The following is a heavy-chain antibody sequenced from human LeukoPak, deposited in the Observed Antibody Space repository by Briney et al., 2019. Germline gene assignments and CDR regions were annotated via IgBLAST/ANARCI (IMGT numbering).Heavy chain of an antibody. CDR3: ARGAGNRTYYYDSSGDY. CDR1: GYTFTSYG. Sequence: ASVKVSCKASGYTFTSYGISWVRQAPGQGLEWMGWISAYNGNTNYAQKLQGRVTMTTDTSTSTAYMELRSLRSDDTAVYYCARGAGNRTYYYDSSGDYWGQGTLVTVSS. CDR2: ISAYNGNT. J-gene: IGHJ4*02. D-gene: IGHD3-22*01. V-gene: IGHV1-18*01.